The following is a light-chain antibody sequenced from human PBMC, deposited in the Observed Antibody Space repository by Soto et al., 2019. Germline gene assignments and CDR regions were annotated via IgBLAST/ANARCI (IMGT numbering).Light chain of an antibody. Sequence: DIQMTQSPSTLSASVGDRVTITCRASQSTSRWLAWYQQKPGKAPKLLIYEASSLESGVPSRIGCSGSGTEFTLSISSLPPDDFETYYCQQHSSYPRTFGQGTKLEI. V-gene: IGKV1-5*03. J-gene: IGKJ1*01. CDR1: QSTSRW. CDR3: QQHSSYPRT. CDR2: EAS.